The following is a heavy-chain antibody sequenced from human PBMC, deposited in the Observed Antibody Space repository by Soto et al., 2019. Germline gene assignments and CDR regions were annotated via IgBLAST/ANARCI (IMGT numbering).Heavy chain of an antibody. J-gene: IGHJ4*02. CDR2: INTDGSFR. V-gene: IGHV3-74*01. CDR1: GFTFSNHW. D-gene: IGHD6-19*01. Sequence: EVQLVESGGGLVQPGGSLRLSCTASGFTFSNHWMHWVRQGPGQGLVWVSRINTDGSFRDYADSVRGRFTISRDDAKNTRILQMNSLRAEDTAVYYCVRGTSAWSGKDYWGQGTLFTVSS. CDR3: VRGTSAWSGKDY.